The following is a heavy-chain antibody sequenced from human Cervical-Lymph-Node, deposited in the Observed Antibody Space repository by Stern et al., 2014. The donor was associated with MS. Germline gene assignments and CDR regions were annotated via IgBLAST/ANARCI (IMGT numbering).Heavy chain of an antibody. CDR1: GFTFSTYD. CDR3: ARDRSPYGSGSQGMDV. V-gene: IGHV3-13*01. D-gene: IGHD3-10*01. CDR2: IGTAGDT. J-gene: IGHJ6*02. Sequence: VQLVESGGGLVQPGGSLRLSCAASGFTFSTYDMHWVRHAPGKGLEWVSAIGTAGDTYYPASVKGRFTISRENAKNSLYLQMNSLRDGDTAVYYCARDRSPYGSGSQGMDVWGQGTTVTVSS.